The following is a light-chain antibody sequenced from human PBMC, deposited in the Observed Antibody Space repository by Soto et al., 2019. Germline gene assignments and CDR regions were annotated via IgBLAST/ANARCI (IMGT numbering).Light chain of an antibody. V-gene: IGKV3-15*01. CDR3: QQYNNWPLT. CDR1: QSVSSN. J-gene: IGKJ4*01. Sequence: EIVMTQSPATLSVSPGERATLSCRASQSVSSNVAWYQQKPGQVPTLLIYVASTRATGVPARFSGSGSGTEFTLTISSLQSEDFAVYYCQQYNNWPLTFGGGTKVAIK. CDR2: VAS.